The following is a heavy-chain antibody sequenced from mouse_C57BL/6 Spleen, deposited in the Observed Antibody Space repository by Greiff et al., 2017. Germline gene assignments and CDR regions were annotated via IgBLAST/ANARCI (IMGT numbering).Heavy chain of an antibody. Sequence: EVQGVESGGGLVKPGGSLKLSCAASGFTFSSYTMSWVRQTPEQRLEWVATISGGGGNTYYPDSVKGRFTISRDNAKNTLYLQMSSLRAEDTALYYCARQKSSPWYFDVWGTGTTVTVSS. CDR1: GFTFSSYT. CDR2: ISGGGGNT. D-gene: IGHD1-1*01. CDR3: ARQKSSPWYFDV. V-gene: IGHV5-9*01. J-gene: IGHJ1*03.